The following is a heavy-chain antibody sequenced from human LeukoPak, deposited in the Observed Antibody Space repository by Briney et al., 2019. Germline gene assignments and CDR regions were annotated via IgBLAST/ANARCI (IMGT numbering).Heavy chain of an antibody. J-gene: IGHJ3*02. CDR3: ARDRCSSTSCYSPSDAFDI. CDR1: GYTFTGYY. V-gene: IGHV1-2*02. Sequence: ASVKVSCKASGYTFTGYYMHWVRQAPGQGLEWMGWINPNSGGTNYAQKFQGRVTVTRDTSISTAYMELSRLRSDDTAVYYCARDRCSSTSCYSPSDAFDIWGQGTMVTVSP. CDR2: INPNSGGT. D-gene: IGHD2-2*01.